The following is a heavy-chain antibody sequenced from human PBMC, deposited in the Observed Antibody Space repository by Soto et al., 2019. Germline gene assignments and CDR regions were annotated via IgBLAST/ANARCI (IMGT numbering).Heavy chain of an antibody. Sequence: RASVKVSCKASGYTFTSYAMHWVRQAPGQRLEWMGWINAGNGNTKYSQKFQGRVTITRDTSASTAYMELSSLRSEDTAVYYCARGGIFDSSGYYYFSVFDIWGQGTLVTVSS. CDR3: ARGGIFDSSGYYYFSVFDI. J-gene: IGHJ3*02. CDR1: GYTFTSYA. CDR2: INAGNGNT. V-gene: IGHV1-3*01. D-gene: IGHD3-22*01.